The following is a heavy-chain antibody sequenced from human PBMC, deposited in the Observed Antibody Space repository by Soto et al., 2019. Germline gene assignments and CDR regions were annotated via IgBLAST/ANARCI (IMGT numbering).Heavy chain of an antibody. CDR2: ISAYNGNT. Sequence: QVQLVQSGAEVKKPGASVKVSCKASGYTFTSYGISWVRQAPVQGLEWMGWISAYNGNTNYAQKLQGRVTMTTDTSTSTAYMELRSLRSEDTAVYYCATPAGPEMATIGGDYWGQGTLVTVSS. CDR1: GYTFTSYG. J-gene: IGHJ4*02. D-gene: IGHD5-12*01. CDR3: ATPAGPEMATIGGDY. V-gene: IGHV1-18*01.